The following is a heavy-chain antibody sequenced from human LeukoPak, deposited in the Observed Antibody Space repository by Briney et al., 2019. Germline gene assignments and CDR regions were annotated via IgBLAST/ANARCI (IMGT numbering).Heavy chain of an antibody. V-gene: IGHV4-59*01. Sequence: SETLSLTCTVSGGCISSYYWSWIRQPPGKGLEWIGYIYYSGSTNYNPYLKSRVTISVDTSKNQFSLKLSSVTAADTAVYYCSRAPLGWYLDYWGQGTLVTVSS. CDR1: GGCISSYY. CDR3: SRAPLGWYLDY. J-gene: IGHJ4*02. D-gene: IGHD2-15*01. CDR2: IYYSGST.